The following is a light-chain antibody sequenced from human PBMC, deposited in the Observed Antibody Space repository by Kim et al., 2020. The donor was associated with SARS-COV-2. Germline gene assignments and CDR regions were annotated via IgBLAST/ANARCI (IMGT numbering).Light chain of an antibody. V-gene: IGKV3-15*01. CDR3: QQYNSWPRVT. CDR2: GAS. J-gene: IGKJ5*01. Sequence: EIVMTQSPATLSVSPGERATLSCRASQSVSSNLAWYQQKPGQAPRLLIYGASTRATGIPARFSGSGSGTGFTLTISSLQSEDFAGYYCQQYNSWPRVTFGQGTRREIK. CDR1: QSVSSN.